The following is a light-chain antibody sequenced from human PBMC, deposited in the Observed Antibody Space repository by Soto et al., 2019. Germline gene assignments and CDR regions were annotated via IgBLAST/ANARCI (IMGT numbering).Light chain of an antibody. CDR3: CLYVGATTYV. V-gene: IGLV2-23*01. CDR2: EGH. CDR1: SGYVGTYSL. Sequence: QAVVAQPASVSGSPGQSITISCTGASGYVGTYSLVSWYQQHPGKAPKVVIYEGHKRPSGVPDRFSGSTSVNTASLTISGLQTDDEADYYCCLYVGATTYVFGTGTKLTVL. J-gene: IGLJ1*01.